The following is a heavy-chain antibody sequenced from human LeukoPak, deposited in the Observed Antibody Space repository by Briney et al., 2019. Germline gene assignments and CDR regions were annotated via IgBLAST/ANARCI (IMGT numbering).Heavy chain of an antibody. CDR2: ISHDGRNK. CDR1: GFSFDLSA. CDR3: GRYLRSTSGSI. D-gene: IGHD1-1*01. V-gene: IGHV3-30*03. J-gene: IGHJ4*02. Sequence: GGSLRLSCVVSGFSFDLSAMHWVRQAPGKGLEWVALISHDGRNKYNTDSVKGRFTISRDNSKDTLFLQMDSLRPEDTAVYHCGRYLRSTSGSIWGQGTLVTVSS.